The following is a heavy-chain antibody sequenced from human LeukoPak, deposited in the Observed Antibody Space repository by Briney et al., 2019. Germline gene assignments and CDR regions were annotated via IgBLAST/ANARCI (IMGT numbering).Heavy chain of an antibody. D-gene: IGHD6-19*01. CDR1: GGSISSYY. CDR3: ARRLNWFDP. J-gene: IGHJ5*02. Sequence: SETLSLTCTVSGGSISSYYWSWIRQPPGKGLEWIGSIYYSGSTYYNPSLKSRVTISVDTSKNQFSLKLSSVTAADTAVYYCARRLNWFDPWGQGTLVTVSS. CDR2: IYYSGST. V-gene: IGHV4-59*05.